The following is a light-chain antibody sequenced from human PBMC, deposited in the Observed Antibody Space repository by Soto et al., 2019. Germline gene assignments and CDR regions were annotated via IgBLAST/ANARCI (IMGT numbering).Light chain of an antibody. V-gene: IGKV3-20*01. CDR2: GAS. Sequence: EVVLTQSPGTLSLSPGERATLSCRASQSVSSIYLAWYQQKPGQAPRLLIYGASSRATGIPDRFSGSGSGTDFTLTISRLEPEDFAVYYCQQYGSSPVAFGQGTRLEIK. J-gene: IGKJ5*01. CDR1: QSVSSIY. CDR3: QQYGSSPVA.